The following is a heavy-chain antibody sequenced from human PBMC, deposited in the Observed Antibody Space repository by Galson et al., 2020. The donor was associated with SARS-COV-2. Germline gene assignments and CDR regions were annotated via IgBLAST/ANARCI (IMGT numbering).Heavy chain of an antibody. CDR3: ARDASWAMFALDV. V-gene: IGHV3-21*01. CDR1: GFTFNSYT. J-gene: IGHJ6*02. D-gene: IGHD3-10*02. CDR2: ISSSSTYL. Sequence: GESLKISCAASGFTFNSYTMNWVRQAPGKGLEWVSSISSSSTYLYYSDSLKGRFSISRDNARNSLYLKMNSLRVEDTAVYYCARDASWAMFALDVWGQGTTVTVSS.